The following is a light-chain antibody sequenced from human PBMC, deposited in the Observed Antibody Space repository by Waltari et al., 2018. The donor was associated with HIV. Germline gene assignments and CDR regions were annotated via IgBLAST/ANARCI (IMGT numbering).Light chain of an antibody. CDR3: QSYDSSMSLYA. Sequence: QSVLTQPPSVSGAPGQRVTISCTGSRSTIGAGYDVQWYQQLPGTAPKLLIYGNSNRPSGVPDRFSGSKSGTSASLAITGLQAEDEADYYCQSYDSSMSLYAFGTGTKVTVL. V-gene: IGLV1-40*01. CDR1: RSTIGAGYD. CDR2: GNS. J-gene: IGLJ1*01.